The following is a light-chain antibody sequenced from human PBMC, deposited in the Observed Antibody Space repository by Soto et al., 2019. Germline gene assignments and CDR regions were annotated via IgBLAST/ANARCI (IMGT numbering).Light chain of an antibody. CDR1: QSLLHSNGYNY. CDR2: LRS. V-gene: IGKV2-28*01. CDR3: MQALQTPLT. J-gene: IGKJ4*01. Sequence: DIVMTQSPLSLPVTPGEPASISCRSSQSLLHSNGYNYLDWYLQKPGQSPQLLIYLRSTRASGVPDRFSGSGSGTDFTLNISRVEAEDVGVYYYMQALQTPLTFGGGTKVEIK.